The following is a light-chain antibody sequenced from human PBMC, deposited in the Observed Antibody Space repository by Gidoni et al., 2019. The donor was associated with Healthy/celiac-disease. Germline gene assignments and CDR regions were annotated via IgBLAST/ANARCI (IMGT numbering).Light chain of an antibody. J-gene: IGKJ5*01. CDR3: QQRSNWPPIT. V-gene: IGKV3-11*01. CDR2: DAS. CDR1: QSVSSY. Sequence: EIVLTQSPATLSLSPGERATLSCRASQSVSSYLAWYQQKPGQAPRLLIYDASNRATGIPARFSGSGSGTDFTLTISSLEPEDFAVYYCQQRSNWPPITFXXXTRXEIK.